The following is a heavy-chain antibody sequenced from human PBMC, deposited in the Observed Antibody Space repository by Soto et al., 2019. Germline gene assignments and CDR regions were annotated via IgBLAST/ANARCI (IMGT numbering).Heavy chain of an antibody. CDR3: ASRGGDFWSGPLLSGPRYYYGMDV. D-gene: IGHD3-3*01. Sequence: GASVKVSCKASGGTFSSYAISWVRQAPGQGLEWMGGIIPIFGTANYAQKFQGRVTITADESTSTAYMELSSLRSEDTAVYYCASRGGDFWSGPLLSGPRYYYGMDVWGQGTTVTVSS. V-gene: IGHV1-69*13. CDR2: IIPIFGTA. J-gene: IGHJ6*02. CDR1: GGTFSSYA.